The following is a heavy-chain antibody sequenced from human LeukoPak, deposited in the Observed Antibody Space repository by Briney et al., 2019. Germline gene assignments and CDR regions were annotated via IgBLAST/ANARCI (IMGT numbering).Heavy chain of an antibody. Sequence: SETLSLTCTVSGGSISSGVYYWSWIRQHPGKGLEWIGYIYYSGSTYYNPSLKSRVTISVDTSKNQFSLKLSSVTAADTAVYYCARDRRAYYYDSSGYYAFDIWGQGTMVTVSS. CDR2: IYYSGST. CDR1: GGSISSGVYY. CDR3: ARDRRAYYYDSSGYYAFDI. V-gene: IGHV4-31*03. J-gene: IGHJ3*02. D-gene: IGHD3-22*01.